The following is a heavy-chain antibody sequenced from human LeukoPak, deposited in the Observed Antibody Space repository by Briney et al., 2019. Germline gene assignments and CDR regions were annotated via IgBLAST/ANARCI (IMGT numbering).Heavy chain of an antibody. J-gene: IGHJ4*02. CDR1: GGSISSGSYY. CDR3: ASTRPKDAVVDY. V-gene: IGHV4-61*02. D-gene: IGHD2-21*01. CDR2: IYTSGST. Sequence: ASQTLSLTCTVSGGSISSGSYYWSWIRQPAGKGLEWIGRIYTSGSTNYNPSLKSRVTISVDTSKNQFSLKLSSVTAADTAVYYCASTRPKDAVVDYWGQGTLVTVSS.